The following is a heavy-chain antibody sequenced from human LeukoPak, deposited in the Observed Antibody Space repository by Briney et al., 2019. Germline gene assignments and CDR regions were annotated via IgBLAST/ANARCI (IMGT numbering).Heavy chain of an antibody. CDR2: INAYNGYT. Sequence: ASVKVSCKASGYTFTSYGISWVRPAPGQGLEWMGWINAYNGYTHYAQKLQGRVTMTTDTATSTAYRELRSLRSDDTAVYYCARDTGEFDYWGQGTLVTVSS. D-gene: IGHD7-27*01. CDR1: GYTFTSYG. V-gene: IGHV1-18*01. J-gene: IGHJ4*02. CDR3: ARDTGEFDY.